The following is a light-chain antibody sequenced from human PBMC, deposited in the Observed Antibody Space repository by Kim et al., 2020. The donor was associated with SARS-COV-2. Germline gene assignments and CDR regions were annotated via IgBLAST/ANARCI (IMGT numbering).Light chain of an antibody. J-gene: IGLJ3*02. V-gene: IGLV1-44*01. CDR1: STNIGSNT. CDR3: GAWYDSLNGWV. CDR2: SKD. Sequence: GQMVTISCTGSSTNIGSNTVNCYHQHHGTAPTHLMFSKDQRPPGVLDRFSGSKSGGSAAPPISGLQSEDDAAYYCGAWYDSLNGWVFGGGTQLTVL.